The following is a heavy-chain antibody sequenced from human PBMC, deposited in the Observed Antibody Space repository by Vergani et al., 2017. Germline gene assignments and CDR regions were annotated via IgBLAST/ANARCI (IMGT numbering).Heavy chain of an antibody. J-gene: IGHJ5*02. Sequence: QVQLQESGPGLVKPSQTLSLTCTVSGGSISSGGYYWSWIRQHPGKGLEWIGYIYYSGITYYNPSLKSRVTISVDTSKNQFSLKLSSVTAADTAVYYCARAPMVRGVIRFDPWGQGTLVTVSS. CDR1: GGSISSGGYY. V-gene: IGHV4-31*03. CDR3: ARAPMVRGVIRFDP. CDR2: IYYSGIT. D-gene: IGHD3-10*01.